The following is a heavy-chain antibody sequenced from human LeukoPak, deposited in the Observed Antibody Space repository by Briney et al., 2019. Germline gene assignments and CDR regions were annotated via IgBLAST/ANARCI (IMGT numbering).Heavy chain of an antibody. Sequence: PGGSLRLSCEASGFTFSSFAIHWVRQAPGKGLEWVAVISYDGKTEQYADFVKGRFTISRDNSRNTLYLEMNSLRAEDTAVYYCAKDKYQLRPMEYFQHWGQGTLVTVSS. CDR3: AKDKYQLRPMEYFQH. CDR1: GFTFSSFA. D-gene: IGHD2-2*01. V-gene: IGHV3-30*14. CDR2: ISYDGKTE. J-gene: IGHJ1*01.